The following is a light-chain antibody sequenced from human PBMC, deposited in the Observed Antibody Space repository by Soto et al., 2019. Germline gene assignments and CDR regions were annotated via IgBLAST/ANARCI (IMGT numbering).Light chain of an antibody. V-gene: IGLV2-14*01. CDR2: DVT. CDR3: SSYTSSSTPYV. J-gene: IGLJ1*01. CDR1: SSDVGGYNY. Sequence: QSVLTQPASVSRSPCQSITISCTGSSSDVGGYNYVSWYQQHPVKAPKLMIYDVTNRPSGVSDRFSGSKSGNTASLTISGLQAEDEADYYCSSYTSSSTPYVFGTGTKVTVL.